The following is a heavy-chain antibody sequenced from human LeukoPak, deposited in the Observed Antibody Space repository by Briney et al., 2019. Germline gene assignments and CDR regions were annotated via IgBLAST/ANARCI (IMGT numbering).Heavy chain of an antibody. D-gene: IGHD3-10*01. CDR3: ATSFTLLWFGEFPD. CDR2: ILPIFHSP. V-gene: IGHV1-69*13. J-gene: IGHJ4*02. Sequence: SVNVSCKASGGTFRSYAISWLRQAPGQGLEWMGGILPIFHSPSYAQKFQGRVTITADESTSTAYMELSSLRSEDTAVYYCATSFTLLWFGEFPDWGQGTLVTVSS. CDR1: GGTFRSYA.